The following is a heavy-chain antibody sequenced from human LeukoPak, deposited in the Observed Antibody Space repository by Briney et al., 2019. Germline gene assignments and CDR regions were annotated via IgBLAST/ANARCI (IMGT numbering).Heavy chain of an antibody. CDR2: IYCSGST. CDR3: ARYRRDDAFDI. J-gene: IGHJ3*02. V-gene: IGHV4-39*01. D-gene: IGHD2-2*01. CDR1: GGSISSSSYY. Sequence: SETLSLTCTVSGGSISSSSYYWGWIRQPPGKGLEWIGSIYCSGSTYYNPSLKSRVTISVDTSKNQLSLKLSSVTAADTAVYYRARYRRDDAFDIWGQGTMVTVSS.